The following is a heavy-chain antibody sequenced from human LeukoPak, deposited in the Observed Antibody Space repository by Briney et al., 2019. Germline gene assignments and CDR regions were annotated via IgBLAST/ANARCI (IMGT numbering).Heavy chain of an antibody. D-gene: IGHD2-15*01. Sequence: GGSLRLSCAASAFTVSSNYMSWVRQAPGKGLEWVSVIYSGGSTYYAASVKGRFTISRDNSKNTLYLQMNSLRAEDTAVYYCASPRVVVGYYMDVWGKGTTVTVSS. CDR3: ASPRVVVGYYMDV. CDR1: AFTVSSNY. V-gene: IGHV3-66*02. CDR2: IYSGGST. J-gene: IGHJ6*03.